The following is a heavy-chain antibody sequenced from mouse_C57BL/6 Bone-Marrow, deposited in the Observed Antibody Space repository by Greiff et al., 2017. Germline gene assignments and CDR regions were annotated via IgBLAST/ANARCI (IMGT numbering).Heavy chain of an antibody. V-gene: IGHV1-54*01. Sequence: VQLQQSGAELVRPGTSVKVSCKASGYAFTNYLIEWVKQRPGQGLEWIGVINPGSGGTNYNEKFKGKATLTADKSSSTAYMQLSSLTSEDSAVYFCSRSGYYGSSYYYWGQGTTLTVSS. CDR2: INPGSGGT. CDR3: SRSGYYGSSYYY. D-gene: IGHD1-1*01. J-gene: IGHJ2*01. CDR1: GYAFTNYL.